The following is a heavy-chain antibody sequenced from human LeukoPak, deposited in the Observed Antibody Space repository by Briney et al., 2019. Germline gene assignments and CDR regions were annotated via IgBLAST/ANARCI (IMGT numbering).Heavy chain of an antibody. CDR3: ARDRPRMVAKYYFDY. J-gene: IGHJ4*02. Sequence: GGSLRLSCAASGFTFSSYAMHWVRQAPGKGLEWVAVISYDGSNKYYADSVKGRFTISRDNSKNTLYLQMNSLRAEDTAVYYCARDRPRMVAKYYFDYWGQGTLVTVSS. CDR2: ISYDGSNK. CDR1: GFTFSSYA. V-gene: IGHV3-30-3*01. D-gene: IGHD5-12*01.